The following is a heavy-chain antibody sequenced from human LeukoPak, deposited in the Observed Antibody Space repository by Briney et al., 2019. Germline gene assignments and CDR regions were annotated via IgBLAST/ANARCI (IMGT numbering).Heavy chain of an antibody. V-gene: IGHV4-39*07. CDR1: GGSISSSSYY. D-gene: IGHD3-10*01. Sequence: SETLSLTCIVSGGSISSSSYYWGWIRQPPGKGLEWIGSIYYSGSTYYNPSLESRVTISLDMSKRQFSLNLRSVTAADTAVYYCASDYGSGSYRFDYWGQGIVVSVSS. CDR3: ASDYGSGSYRFDY. J-gene: IGHJ4*02. CDR2: IYYSGST.